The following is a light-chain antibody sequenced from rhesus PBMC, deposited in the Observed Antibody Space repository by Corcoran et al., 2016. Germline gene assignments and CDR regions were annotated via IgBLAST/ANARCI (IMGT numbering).Light chain of an antibody. CDR2: AAS. V-gene: IGKV1-74*01. Sequence: DIQMTQSPSSLSASVGDRVTITCRASENVNNYLHWYQQKQGKAPKLLIYAASTLQSGVPSRFSGSGSGTDYTFTISSLQPEDVATYYCQHSYGTPLTFGGGTKVEIK. J-gene: IGKJ4*01. CDR1: ENVNNY. CDR3: QHSYGTPLT.